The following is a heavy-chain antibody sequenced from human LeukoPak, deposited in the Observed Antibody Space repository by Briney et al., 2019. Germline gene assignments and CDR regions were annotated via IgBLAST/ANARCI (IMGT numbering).Heavy chain of an antibody. CDR3: EREGDRITIFGVVIMYFDY. D-gene: IGHD3-3*01. V-gene: IGHV4-39*07. CDR1: GGSISSSSYY. CDR2: IYYSGST. Sequence: KPSETLSLTCTVSGGSISSSSYYWGWIRQPPGKGLEWIGSIYYSGSTYYNPSLKSRVTMSVDTSKNQFSLKLSSVTAADTAVYYCEREGDRITIFGVVIMYFDYWGQGTLVTVSS. J-gene: IGHJ4*02.